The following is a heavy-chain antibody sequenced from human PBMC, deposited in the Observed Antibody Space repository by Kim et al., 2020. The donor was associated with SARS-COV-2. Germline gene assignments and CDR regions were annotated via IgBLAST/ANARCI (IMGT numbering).Heavy chain of an antibody. CDR3: ARVPMYYDILTGYYARYGMDV. CDR2: IKQDGSEK. V-gene: IGHV3-7*03. Sequence: GGSLRLSCAASGFTFSSYWMSWVRQAPGKGLEWVANIKQDGSEKYYVDSVKGRFTISRDNAKNSLYLQMNSLRAEDTAVYYCARVPMYYDILTGYYARYGMDVWGQGTTVTVSS. D-gene: IGHD3-9*01. J-gene: IGHJ6*02. CDR1: GFTFSSYW.